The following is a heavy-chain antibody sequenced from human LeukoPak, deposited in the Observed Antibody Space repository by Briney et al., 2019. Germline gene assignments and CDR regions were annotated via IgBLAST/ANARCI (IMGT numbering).Heavy chain of an antibody. V-gene: IGHV3-7*01. CDR3: AREWELRYYYMDV. J-gene: IGHJ6*03. D-gene: IGHD1-26*01. CDR2: IKQDGSEK. Sequence: GGSLRLSCAASGFTFSSYWMSWVRQAPGKGPEWVANIKQDGSEKYYVDSVKGRFTISRDNAKNSLYLQMNSLRAEDTAVYYCAREWELRYYYMDVWGKGTTVTVSS. CDR1: GFTFSSYW.